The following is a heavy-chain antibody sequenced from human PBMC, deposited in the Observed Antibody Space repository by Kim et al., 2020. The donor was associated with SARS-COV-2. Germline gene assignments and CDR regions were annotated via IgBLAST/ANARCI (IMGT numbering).Heavy chain of an antibody. Sequence: GGSLRLSCAASGLTFRSYWMHWVRQAPGKGLVWVSTINSDGSSTNYAESVKGRFTISRDNAKNTVYLQMNSLKAEDTALYYCASASWGYTYDRSGLELGYGGQGTLATVSS. J-gene: IGHJ4*02. CDR1: GLTFRSYW. V-gene: IGHV3-74*01. CDR3: ASASWGYTYDRSGLELGY. D-gene: IGHD3-22*01. CDR2: INSDGSST.